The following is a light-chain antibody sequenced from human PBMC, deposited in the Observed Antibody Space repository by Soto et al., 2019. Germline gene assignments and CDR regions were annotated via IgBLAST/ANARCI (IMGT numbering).Light chain of an antibody. V-gene: IGKV3-20*01. CDR2: GAS. CDR3: QQYGSSPPWT. J-gene: IGKJ1*01. CDR1: HSVSSSY. Sequence: EIVLTQPPGTLSLSPGERATLSCRASHSVSSSYLAWYQQKPGQAPRLLIYGASSRATGIPDRFSGSGSGTDFTLTISRLEPEDFAVYYCQQYGSSPPWTFGQGTKVEIK.